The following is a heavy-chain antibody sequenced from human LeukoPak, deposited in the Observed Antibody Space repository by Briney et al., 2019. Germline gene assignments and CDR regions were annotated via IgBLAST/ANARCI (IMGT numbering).Heavy chain of an antibody. Sequence: PGGSLRLSCAASGFSFSTYWMSWVRQAPGKGLEWVASTQPDGGAQYYVDSVRGRFTISRDNAKNYLYLQMNSLRAADTAVYYRLRHHDQWGQGTLVTVSS. D-gene: IGHD3-3*01. CDR3: LRHHDQ. V-gene: IGHV3-7*01. J-gene: IGHJ4*02. CDR2: TQPDGGAQ. CDR1: GFSFSTYW.